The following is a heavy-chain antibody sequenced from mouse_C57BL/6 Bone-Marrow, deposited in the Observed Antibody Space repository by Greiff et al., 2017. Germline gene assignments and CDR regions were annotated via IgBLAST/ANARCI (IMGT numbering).Heavy chain of an antibody. Sequence: EVKLVESGGGLVQPGGSLKLSCAASGFTFSDYYMYWVRQTPEKRLEWVAYISNGGGSTYYPDTVKGRFTFTRDNAKNTLYLQMSRLKSEDTAMYYCASGGFAYWGQGTLVTVSA. V-gene: IGHV5-12*01. CDR3: ASGGFAY. J-gene: IGHJ3*01. CDR1: GFTFSDYY. CDR2: ISNGGGST.